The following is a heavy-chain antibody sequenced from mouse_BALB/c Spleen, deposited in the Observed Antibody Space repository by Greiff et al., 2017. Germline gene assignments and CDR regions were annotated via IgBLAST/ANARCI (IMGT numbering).Heavy chain of an antibody. CDR3: ATHGYLYYFDY. Sequence: VQLQQSGAELMKPGASVKISCKATGYTFSSYWIEWVKQRPGHGLEWIGEILPGSGSTNYNEKFKGKATFTADTSSNTAYMQLSSLTSEDSTVYYCATHGYLYYFDYWGQGTTLTVSS. D-gene: IGHD2-2*01. CDR2: ILPGSGST. V-gene: IGHV1-9*01. J-gene: IGHJ2*01. CDR1: GYTFSSYW.